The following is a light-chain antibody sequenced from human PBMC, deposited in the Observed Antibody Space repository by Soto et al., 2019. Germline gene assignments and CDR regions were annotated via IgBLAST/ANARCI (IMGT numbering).Light chain of an antibody. CDR2: SNN. Sequence: QSVLTPPPSASGTPGQRVSISCSGNSSTIGNNYVSWYQHLPGTAPKLLMYSNNQRPSGVPDRFSGSKSGTSAFLAISGLRSEDEADYYCAAWDDSLTGHYVFGTGTKVTVL. CDR1: SSTIGNNY. J-gene: IGLJ1*01. V-gene: IGLV1-47*01. CDR3: AAWDDSLTGHYV.